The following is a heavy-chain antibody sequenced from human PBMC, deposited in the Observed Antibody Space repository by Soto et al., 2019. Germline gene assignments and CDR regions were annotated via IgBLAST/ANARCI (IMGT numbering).Heavy chain of an antibody. D-gene: IGHD2-2*01. V-gene: IGHV4-34*01. CDR2: INHSGST. Sequence: SETLSLTCAVYGGSFSGYYWSWIRQPPGKGLEWIGEINHSGSTNYNPSLKSRVTISVDTSKNQFSLKLSSVTAADTAVYYCAREPYCSSTSCYEGSIDYWGQGTLVTVSS. CDR1: GGSFSGYY. CDR3: AREPYCSSTSCYEGSIDY. J-gene: IGHJ4*02.